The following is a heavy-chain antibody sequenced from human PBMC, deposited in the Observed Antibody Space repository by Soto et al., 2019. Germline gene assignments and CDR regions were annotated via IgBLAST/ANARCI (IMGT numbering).Heavy chain of an antibody. V-gene: IGHV4-31*03. CDR1: GGSISSGGYY. D-gene: IGHD2-2*01. J-gene: IGHJ5*02. Sequence: QVQLQETGPGLVKPSQTLSLTCTVSGGSISSGGYYWSWIRQHPGKGLEWMGYIYYSGSTYSNPSLQSRVNISVDTSKNQFSLKLSSVTAADTAVYYCARGYCSSTSCHPGYNWFDPWGQGTLVTVSS. CDR2: IYYSGST. CDR3: ARGYCSSTSCHPGYNWFDP.